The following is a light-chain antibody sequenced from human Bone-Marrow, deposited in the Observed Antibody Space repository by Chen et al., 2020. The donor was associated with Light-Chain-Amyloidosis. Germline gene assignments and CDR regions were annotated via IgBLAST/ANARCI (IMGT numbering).Light chain of an antibody. CDR3: QVWDRSSDRPV. CDR2: DDS. CDR1: NIGSTS. V-gene: IGLV3-21*02. Sequence: SYVLTQPSSVSVAPGQTATIACGGNNIGSTSVHWYQQPPGQAPLLVVYDDSDRHSGIPARLSGSNSGNTATLTISRVEAGDEADYYCQVWDRSSDRPVFGGGTKLTVL. J-gene: IGLJ3*02.